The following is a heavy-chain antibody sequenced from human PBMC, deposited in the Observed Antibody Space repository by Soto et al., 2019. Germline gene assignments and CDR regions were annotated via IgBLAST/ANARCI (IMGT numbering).Heavy chain of an antibody. CDR1: GYTFTSYG. D-gene: IGHD5-18*01. J-gene: IGHJ4*02. CDR2: ISAYNGNT. Sequence: ASVKVSCKASGYTFTSYGIIWVRHAPGQGLEWMGWISAYNGNTNYAQKLQGRVTMTTDTSTSTAYMELRSLRSDDTAVYYCARERGDTASPHFDYWGQGTLVTVSS. CDR3: ARERGDTASPHFDY. V-gene: IGHV1-18*01.